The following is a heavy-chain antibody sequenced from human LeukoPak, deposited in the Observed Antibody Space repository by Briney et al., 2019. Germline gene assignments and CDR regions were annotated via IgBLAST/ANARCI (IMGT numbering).Heavy chain of an antibody. CDR1: GFTFSSYS. CDR3: ARAYGYCSGGSCYTPHGSYYYGMDV. CDR2: ISSSSSYI. D-gene: IGHD2-15*01. V-gene: IGHV3-21*01. J-gene: IGHJ6*02. Sequence: GGSLRLSCAASGFTFSSYSTNWVRQAPGKGLEWVSSISSSSSYIYYADSVKGRFTISRDNAKNSLYLQMNSLRAEDTAVYYCARAYGYCSGGSCYTPHGSYYYGMDVWGQGTTVTVSS.